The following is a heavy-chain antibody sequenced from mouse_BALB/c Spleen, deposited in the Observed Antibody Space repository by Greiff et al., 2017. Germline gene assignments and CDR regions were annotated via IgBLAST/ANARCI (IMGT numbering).Heavy chain of an antibody. J-gene: IGHJ4*01. CDR2: INPSTGYT. Sequence: QVQLQQSGAELAKPGASVKMSCKASGYTFTSYWMHWVKQRPGQGLEWIGYINPSTGYTEYNQKFKDKATLTADKSSSTAYMQLSSLTSEDSAVYYCAYGSSYYYAMDYWGQGTSVTVSS. V-gene: IGHV1-7*01. CDR3: AYGSSYYYAMDY. CDR1: GYTFTSYW. D-gene: IGHD1-1*01.